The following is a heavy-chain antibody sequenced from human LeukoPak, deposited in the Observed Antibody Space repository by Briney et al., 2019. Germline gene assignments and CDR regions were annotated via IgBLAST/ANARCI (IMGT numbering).Heavy chain of an antibody. Sequence: SGPTLVNPTQTLTLTCTFSGFSLSTSGVGVGWIRQPPGKALEWLALIYWDDDKRHSPSLKSRLTITKDTSKNQVVLTMTNMDPVDTATYYCAHWYYYDSSGYYYGYWGQGTLATVSS. D-gene: IGHD3-22*01. CDR3: AHWYYYDSSGYYYGY. J-gene: IGHJ4*02. CDR2: IYWDDDK. CDR1: GFSLSTSGVG. V-gene: IGHV2-5*02.